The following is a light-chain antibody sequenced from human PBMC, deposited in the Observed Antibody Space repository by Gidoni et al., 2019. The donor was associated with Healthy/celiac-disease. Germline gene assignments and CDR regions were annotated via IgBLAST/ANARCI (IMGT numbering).Light chain of an antibody. CDR3: QKYNSAPTT. J-gene: IGKJ3*01. V-gene: IGKV1-27*01. Sequence: DIQMTHSPSSLSASVGDRVTITCRASQGISNYLAWYQQKPGKVPKLLIYAASTLQSGVPSRFSGSGSGTDLTLTISSLQPEDVATYYCQKYNSAPTTFGPGTKVDIK. CDR1: QGISNY. CDR2: AAS.